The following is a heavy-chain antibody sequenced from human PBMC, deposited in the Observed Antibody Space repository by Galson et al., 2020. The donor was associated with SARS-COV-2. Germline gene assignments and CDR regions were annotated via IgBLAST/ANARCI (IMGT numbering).Heavy chain of an antibody. J-gene: IGHJ2*01. CDR3: ASQGVNMIVLVTVPGWFFDL. CDR2: IYPNGRT. CDR1: GYSVSTTNY. Sequence: SETLSLTCAVSGYSVSTTNYWGWVRLAPGKGLEWIGSIYPNGRTYFNPSLESRVTISVDTSRNQFSLTLASVTAADTAFYYCASQGVNMIVLVTVPGWFFDLWGRGTLVTVSS. D-gene: IGHD2-21*02. V-gene: IGHV4-38-2*01.